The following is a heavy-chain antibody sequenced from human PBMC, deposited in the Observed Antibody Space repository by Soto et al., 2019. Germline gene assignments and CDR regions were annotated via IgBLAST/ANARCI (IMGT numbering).Heavy chain of an antibody. D-gene: IGHD1-26*01. CDR1: GFDFSSYG. J-gene: IGHJ6*02. Sequence: QMQLVESGGSVVQPGTSLRLSCAAFGFDFSSYGMHWVRQTPGKGLEWVAVLGFDGGGRYYADSVKGRFTISIDNSKKMLYLQMDSLRAEDTALYYCAREPVGPDYAMDVWGQGTTVTVSS. CDR3: AREPVGPDYAMDV. CDR2: LGFDGGGR. V-gene: IGHV3-33*01.